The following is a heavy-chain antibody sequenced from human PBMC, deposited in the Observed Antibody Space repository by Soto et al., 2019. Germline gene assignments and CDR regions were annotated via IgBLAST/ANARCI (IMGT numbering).Heavy chain of an antibody. J-gene: IGHJ4*02. CDR1: GFTFNDYY. CDR3: ARAPYSSGSGVFDF. CDR2: ISSTGTTI. D-gene: IGHD3-10*01. Sequence: GSLRLSCAASGFTFNDYYMSWIRQAPGTWLEWVSYISSTGTTIFYAVSVKGRFTISRDNAKNSLYLQMNSLRSDDTAAYYCARAPYSSGSGVFDFWGQGALVTVSS. V-gene: IGHV3-11*01.